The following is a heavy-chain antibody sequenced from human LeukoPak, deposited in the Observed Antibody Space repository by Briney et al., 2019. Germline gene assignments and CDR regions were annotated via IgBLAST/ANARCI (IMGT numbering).Heavy chain of an antibody. CDR1: GFTFSSYW. Sequence: GGSLRLSCAASGFTFSSYWMSWVRQAPGKGLEWVANIKQDGGEKYYVDSVKGRFTISRDNAKNSLYLQMNSLRAEDTAVYYCASGTPLRYFVVDAFDIWGQGTMVTVSS. V-gene: IGHV3-7*01. D-gene: IGHD3-9*01. CDR2: IKQDGGEK. CDR3: ASGTPLRYFVVDAFDI. J-gene: IGHJ3*02.